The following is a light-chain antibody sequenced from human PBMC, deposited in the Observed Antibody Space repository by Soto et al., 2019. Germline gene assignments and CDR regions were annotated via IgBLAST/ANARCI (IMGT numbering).Light chain of an antibody. V-gene: IGLV1-44*01. Sequence: SVLTQPPSSSGTPGQRVTISCSGSSSNLGNNPVNWYQQLPESAPKLLIYSNNQRPSGVPDRFSGSKSDTSASLAISGLQSEDEADYYCAAWDDSLDGLVFGGGTKLTVL. CDR2: SNN. J-gene: IGLJ3*02. CDR3: AAWDDSLDGLV. CDR1: SSNLGNNP.